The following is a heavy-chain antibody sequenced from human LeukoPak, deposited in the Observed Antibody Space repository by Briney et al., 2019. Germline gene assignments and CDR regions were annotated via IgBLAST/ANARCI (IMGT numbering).Heavy chain of an antibody. CDR1: GFIFSSYA. CDR3: AKVGHYYDSSGVFDY. J-gene: IGHJ4*02. V-gene: IGHV3-23*01. D-gene: IGHD3-22*01. Sequence: GGSLRLSCAASGFIFSSYAMSWVRQAPGKGLEWVSAISGSGGSTYYADSVKGRFTISRDNSKNTLYLQMNSLRAEDTAVYYCAKVGHYYDSSGVFDYWGRGTLVTVSS. CDR2: ISGSGGST.